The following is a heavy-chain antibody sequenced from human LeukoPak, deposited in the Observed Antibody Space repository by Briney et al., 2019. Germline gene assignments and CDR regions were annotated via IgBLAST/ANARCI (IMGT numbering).Heavy chain of an antibody. CDR1: GGSISSGDYY. V-gene: IGHV4-30-4*01. CDR2: IYYSGNT. D-gene: IGHD2-2*01. Sequence: SQTLSLTCTVSGGSISSGDYYWSWIRQPPGKGLEWIGYIYYSGNTYYNPSLKSRVTISVDTSKNQFSLKLSSVTAADTAVYYCARAQYCSSTSCSGNWFDPWGQGTLVTVSS. CDR3: ARAQYCSSTSCSGNWFDP. J-gene: IGHJ5*02.